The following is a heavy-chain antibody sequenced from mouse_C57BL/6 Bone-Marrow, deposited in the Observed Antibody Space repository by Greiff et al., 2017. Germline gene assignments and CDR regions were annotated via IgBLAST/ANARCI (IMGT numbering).Heavy chain of an antibody. J-gene: IGHJ3*01. Sequence: EVKLMESGGGLVQPGGSMKLSCVASGFTFSNYWMNWVRQSPEKGLEWVAQIRLKSDNYATHYAESVKGRFTISRDDSKSSVYLQMHNLRAADTGIYYCTAHAAYWGQGTLVTVSA. CDR2: IRLKSDNYAT. CDR1: GFTFSNYW. CDR3: TAHAAY. V-gene: IGHV6-3*01.